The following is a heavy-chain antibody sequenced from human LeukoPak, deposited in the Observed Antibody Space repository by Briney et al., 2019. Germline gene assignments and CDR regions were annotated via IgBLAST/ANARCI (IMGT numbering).Heavy chain of an antibody. CDR3: ARGLVQGVTAPDI. CDR1: GGSISTIDYS. V-gene: IGHV4-4*07. CDR2: VSSRGNT. D-gene: IGHD3-10*01. Sequence: PSETLSLTCTVSGGSISTIDYSWSWIRLPAGKGLEWIGRVSSRGNTNYSPSLQSRVTMSVDTSRNQFSLNLWSVTAADTAIYYCARGLVQGVTAPDIWGQGTMVTVSS. J-gene: IGHJ3*02.